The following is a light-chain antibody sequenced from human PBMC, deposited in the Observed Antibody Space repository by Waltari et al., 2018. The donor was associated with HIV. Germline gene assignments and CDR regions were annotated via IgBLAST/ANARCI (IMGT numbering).Light chain of an antibody. Sequence: EIVMTQSPATLSVSPGERATLSCRASQSVSSNLAWYHQKPGQAPRRLIYGASTRATGIPARFSGSGSGTEFTLTISSLQSEDFAVYYCQQYNNWPPYTFGQGTKLEIK. V-gene: IGKV3-15*01. CDR2: GAS. J-gene: IGKJ2*01. CDR1: QSVSSN. CDR3: QQYNNWPPYT.